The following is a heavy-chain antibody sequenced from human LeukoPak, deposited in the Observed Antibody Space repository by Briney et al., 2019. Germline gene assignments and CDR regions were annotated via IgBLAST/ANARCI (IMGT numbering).Heavy chain of an antibody. D-gene: IGHD1-1*01. Sequence: PGGSLRLSCAASGFTFSSHWMHWVRQAPGKGLVWVSRINRDGSNTNYADSAKGRFTISRDNAKNTVYLQMNSLRVEDTAVYYCARDXHGTNLDEFDYWGQGTLVTVSS. CDR3: ARDXHGTNLDEFDY. CDR1: GFTFSSHW. J-gene: IGHJ4*02. V-gene: IGHV3-74*01. CDR2: INRDGSNT.